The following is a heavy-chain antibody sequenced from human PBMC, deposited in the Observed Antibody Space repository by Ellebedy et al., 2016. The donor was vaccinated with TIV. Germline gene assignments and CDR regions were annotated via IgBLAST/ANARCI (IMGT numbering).Heavy chain of an antibody. D-gene: IGHD2-2*01. J-gene: IGHJ6*02. CDR2: IIPIFGTA. CDR3: ARGTSSPRNYYGMDV. Sequence: SVKVSCXASGGTFSSYAISWVRQAPGQGLEWMGGIIPIFGTANYAQKFQGRVTITADKSTSTGYMELSSLRSEDTAVYYCARGTSSPRNYYGMDVWGQGTTVTVSS. V-gene: IGHV1-69*06. CDR1: GGTFSSYA.